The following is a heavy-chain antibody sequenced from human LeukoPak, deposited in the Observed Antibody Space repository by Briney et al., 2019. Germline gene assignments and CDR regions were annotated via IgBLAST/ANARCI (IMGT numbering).Heavy chain of an antibody. CDR2: ISGSGGST. J-gene: IGHJ3*02. Sequence: GGSLRLSCAASGFTFSHYGMTWVRQAPGKGLEWVSAISGSGGSTYYADSVKGRFTISRDNSKNTLYLQMNSLRAEDTAVYYCAKVLLWVNYGGPRGGAFDIWGQGTMVTVSS. V-gene: IGHV3-23*01. CDR3: AKVLLWVNYGGPRGGAFDI. CDR1: GFTFSHYG. D-gene: IGHD4-23*01.